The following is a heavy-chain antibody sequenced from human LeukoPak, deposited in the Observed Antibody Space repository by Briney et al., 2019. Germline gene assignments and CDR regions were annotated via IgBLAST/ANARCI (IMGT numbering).Heavy chain of an antibody. CDR1: GYNFAKFG. J-gene: IGHJ4*02. CDR3: ARDTPQHLKRYDY. D-gene: IGHD6-13*01. Sequence: ASVKVSCKASGYNFAKFGIAWVRQAPGQGLEWMGWINTHNGNTKYAQDIQGRVTMTTDTSTSTVYMELRSLRSDDTAVYFCARDTPQHLKRYDYWGQGTQVTVSS. V-gene: IGHV1-18*01. CDR2: INTHNGNT.